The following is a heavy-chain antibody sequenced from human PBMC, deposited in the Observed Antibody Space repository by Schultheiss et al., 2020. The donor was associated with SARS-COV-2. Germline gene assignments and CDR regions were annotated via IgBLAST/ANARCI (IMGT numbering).Heavy chain of an antibody. Sequence: GESLKISCAASGFTFSSYSMNWVRQAPGKGLEWVAVIWYDGSNKYYADSVKGRFTISRDNSKNTLYLQMNSLRAEDTAVYYCATGYSVAYGGQYDSIYWGQGTLVTVSS. J-gene: IGHJ4*02. CDR2: IWYDGSNK. CDR3: ATGYSVAYGGQYDSIY. D-gene: IGHD5-18*01. V-gene: IGHV3-33*08. CDR1: GFTFSSYS.